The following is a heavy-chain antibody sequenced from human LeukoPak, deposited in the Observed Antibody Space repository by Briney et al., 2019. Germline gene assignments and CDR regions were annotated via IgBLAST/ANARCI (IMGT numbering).Heavy chain of an antibody. J-gene: IGHJ4*02. CDR1: GFIFTSSA. CDR2: IVVGSGNT. V-gene: IGHV1-58*02. Sequence: SVKVSCKASGFIFTSSAMQWVRQARGQRLEWIGWIVVGSGNTNYAQKFQERVTITRDMSTSTAYMELSSLRSEDTAVYYCAADREVRGVMDYWGQGTLVTVSS. D-gene: IGHD3-10*01. CDR3: AADREVRGVMDY.